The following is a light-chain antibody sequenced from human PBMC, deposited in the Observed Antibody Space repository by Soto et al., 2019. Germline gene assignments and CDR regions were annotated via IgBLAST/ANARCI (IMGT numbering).Light chain of an antibody. J-gene: IGKJ4*01. CDR1: QSVSSSY. CDR3: QQYDSSPLT. V-gene: IGKV3-20*01. CDR2: GES. Sequence: EIVLTQSPGTLSLSPGERATLSCRASQSVSSSYLAWYQQKPGQAPRLLIYGESSRATGIPDRFSGSGYGTEFTLTVSQLEPADFSVYYCQQYDSSPLTCGGGNKVEIK.